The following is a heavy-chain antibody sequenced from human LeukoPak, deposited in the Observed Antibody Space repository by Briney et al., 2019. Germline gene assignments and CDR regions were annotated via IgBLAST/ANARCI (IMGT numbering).Heavy chain of an antibody. D-gene: IGHD4-23*01. J-gene: IGHJ3*02. CDR1: GGSISSYY. V-gene: IGHV4-59*01. CDR2: IYYSGST. CDR3: ARDLNSINLI. Sequence: SETLSLTCTVSGGSISSYYWSWIRQPPGKGLEWIGYIYYSGSTNYNPSLKSRVTISVDTSKNQFSLKLSSVAAADTAVYYCARDLNSINLIWGQGTMVTVSS.